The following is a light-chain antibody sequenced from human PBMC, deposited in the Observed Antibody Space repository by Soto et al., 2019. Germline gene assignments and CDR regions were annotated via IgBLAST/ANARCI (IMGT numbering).Light chain of an antibody. CDR2: TTS. V-gene: IGKV1-17*03. Sequence: DIQMTQSPSAMSASVGDRVTITCRASQNIGSSLAWVQQKPGKVPKRLIHTTSTLESGVPSRFSGSGSVTEFTLTISSLQPEDFATYYCLQHDSYPRTFGPGTKVDIK. CDR3: LQHDSYPRT. CDR1: QNIGSS. J-gene: IGKJ3*01.